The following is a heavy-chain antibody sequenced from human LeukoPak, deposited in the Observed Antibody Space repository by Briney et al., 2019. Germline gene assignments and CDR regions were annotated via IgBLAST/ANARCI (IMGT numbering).Heavy chain of an antibody. D-gene: IGHD2-15*01. J-gene: IGHJ2*01. CDR2: ISGSGGST. CDR3: AKGCRYCSGGSCQVYWYFDL. CDR1: GFTFSSYA. V-gene: IGHV3-23*01. Sequence: GGSLSLSCAASGFTFSSYAMSWVRQAPGKGLEWVSAISGSGGSTYYADSVKGRFTISRDNSKNTLYLQMNSLRAEDTAVYYCAKGCRYCSGGSCQVYWYFDLWGRGTLVTVSS.